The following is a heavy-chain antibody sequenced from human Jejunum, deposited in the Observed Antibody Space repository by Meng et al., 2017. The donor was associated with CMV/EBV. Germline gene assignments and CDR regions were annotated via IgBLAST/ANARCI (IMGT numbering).Heavy chain of an antibody. J-gene: IGHJ5*02. D-gene: IGHD6-6*01. Sequence: SGFTFSSYEMNWARQAPGKGLEWVSYISSSGSTIYYADSVKGRFTISRDNAKNSLYLQMNSLRAEDTAVYYCARLYSSSSYRFDPWGQGTLVTVSS. CDR1: GFTFSSYE. V-gene: IGHV3-48*03. CDR3: ARLYSSSSYRFDP. CDR2: ISSSGSTI.